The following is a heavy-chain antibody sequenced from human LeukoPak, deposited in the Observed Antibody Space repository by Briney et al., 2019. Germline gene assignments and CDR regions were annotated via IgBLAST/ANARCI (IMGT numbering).Heavy chain of an antibody. J-gene: IGHJ4*02. Sequence: PSETLSLTCAVSGYSIISGYYWGWIRQPPGKGLEWIGRIHHSGSTYYNPSLKSRVTISVDMSKNQFSLKLSSVTAADTAVYSCTGEKAGTIVDYWGQGTLVTVSS. CDR1: GYSIISGYY. D-gene: IGHD2-15*01. V-gene: IGHV4-38-2*02. CDR3: TGEKAGTIVDY. CDR2: IHHSGST.